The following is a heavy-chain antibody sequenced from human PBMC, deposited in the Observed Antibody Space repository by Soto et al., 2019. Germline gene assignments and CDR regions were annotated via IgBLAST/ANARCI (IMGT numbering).Heavy chain of an antibody. CDR3: ARDGEGAMAGAFNI. D-gene: IGHD6-19*01. Sequence: QVQLQESGPGLAKPSETLSPTCTVSGVSVSSAFYYWSWIRQAPGKELEWIGYIFYTGSANYNPSLKSRVTLSIDTSRNQFSLRLDSVTAADTAVYYCARDGEGAMAGAFNIWGQGTMVTVSS. CDR2: IFYTGSA. CDR1: GVSVSSAFYY. V-gene: IGHV4-61*01. J-gene: IGHJ3*02.